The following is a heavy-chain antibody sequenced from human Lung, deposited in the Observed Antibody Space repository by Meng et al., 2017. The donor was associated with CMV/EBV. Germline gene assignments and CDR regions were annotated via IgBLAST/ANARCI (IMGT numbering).Heavy chain of an antibody. D-gene: IGHD3-10*01. J-gene: IGHJ1*01. CDR1: GDSITNHNW. V-gene: IGHV4-4*02. CDR2: IPHRGSS. Sequence: QVPWRGSGPALVKPSETLSLTCAVSGDSITNHNWWAWVRQPPGKGLEWIGEIPHRGSSAYNPSLKSRVSMSIDKSKNQFSLKLTSVTAADTAVYHCLRRSGGSVWGQGTLVTVSS. CDR3: LRRSGGSV.